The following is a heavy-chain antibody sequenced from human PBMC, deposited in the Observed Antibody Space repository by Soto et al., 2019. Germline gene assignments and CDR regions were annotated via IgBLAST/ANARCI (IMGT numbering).Heavy chain of an antibody. CDR3: VSPSDWPDY. J-gene: IGHJ4*02. Sequence: PGGSLRLSCAASGFTFGSYEMNWVRQAPGKGLEWVSYISSRGGTIYCADSVKGRFTISRGNAKNSLFLQMNSLRAEDTAVYYCVSPSDWPDYWGQGTPVTVSS. CDR2: ISSRGGTI. V-gene: IGHV3-48*03. D-gene: IGHD2-21*02. CDR1: GFTFGSYE.